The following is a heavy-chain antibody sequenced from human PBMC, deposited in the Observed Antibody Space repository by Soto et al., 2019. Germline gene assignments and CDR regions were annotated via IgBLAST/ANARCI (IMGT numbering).Heavy chain of an antibody. CDR2: ISSSSSYI. Sequence: EVQLVESGGGLVKPGGSLRLSCAASGFTFSSYSMNWVRQAPGKGLEWVSSISSSSSYIYYADSVKGRXXXXXXXXXXXXXXQMNXLRAEDTAVYYCARVESIDYWGXXT. V-gene: IGHV3-21*01. J-gene: IGHJ4*01. CDR3: ARVESIDY. CDR1: GFTFSSYS.